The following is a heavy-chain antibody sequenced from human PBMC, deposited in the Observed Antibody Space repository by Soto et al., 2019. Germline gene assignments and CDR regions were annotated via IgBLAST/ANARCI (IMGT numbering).Heavy chain of an antibody. J-gene: IGHJ4*02. D-gene: IGHD3-3*01. CDR3: ARGKSMEN. Sequence: QVQLVQAGAEVKKPGASVKVSCKASGYAFSNYDINWVRQATGQVREWMGWMNPKSGNTGYAQEIQSRVTMTRATSITTAYMELSGLRSEDTAVYYCARGKSMENWGQGTRVTVSS. CDR2: MNPKSGNT. CDR1: GYAFSNYD. V-gene: IGHV1-8*01.